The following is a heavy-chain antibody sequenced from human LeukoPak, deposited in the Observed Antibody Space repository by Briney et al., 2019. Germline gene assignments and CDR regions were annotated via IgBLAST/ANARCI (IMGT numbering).Heavy chain of an antibody. CDR2: INACNGNT. V-gene: IGHV1-3*01. CDR3: ARGIWSRAVSSYYFDY. D-gene: IGHD3-3*01. CDR1: GYTFTNYA. Sequence: ASVKVSCKASGYTFTNYAMQWVRQASGQRLEWMGWINACNGNTRYSQRFQGRVTITRDTSASTVCMEVNRLRSEDTAVYYCARGIWSRAVSSYYFDYWGQGTLVTVSS. J-gene: IGHJ4*02.